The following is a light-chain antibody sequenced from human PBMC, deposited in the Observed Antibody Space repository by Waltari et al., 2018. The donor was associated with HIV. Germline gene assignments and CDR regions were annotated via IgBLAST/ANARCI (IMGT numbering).Light chain of an antibody. J-gene: IGLJ3*02. CDR2: GDS. CDR1: PSTIGSNPD. V-gene: IGLV1-40*01. CDR3: QSYDNTLSGSRV. Sequence: SVLMPPPSVSGAPGQRVTLSCTGNPSTIGSNPDVHWSQHFQGTAPKLLIYGDSIRPSGVPDRFSGSKAGTSASLAITGLQAEDEGYYYCQSYDNTLSGSRVFGGGTKVTVL.